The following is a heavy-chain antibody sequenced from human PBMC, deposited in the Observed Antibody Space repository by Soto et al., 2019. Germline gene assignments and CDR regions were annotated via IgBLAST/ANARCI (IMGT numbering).Heavy chain of an antibody. V-gene: IGHV3-23*01. Sequence: GGSLRLSCAASGFTFSSYAMSWVRQAPGKGLEWVSAISGSGGSTYYADSVKGRFTISRDNSKNTLYLQMNSLRAEDTAVYYCAKDAPYDSSGYPFDYFDYWGQGTLVTVSS. CDR3: AKDAPYDSSGYPFDYFDY. D-gene: IGHD3-22*01. CDR2: ISGSGGST. J-gene: IGHJ4*02. CDR1: GFTFSSYA.